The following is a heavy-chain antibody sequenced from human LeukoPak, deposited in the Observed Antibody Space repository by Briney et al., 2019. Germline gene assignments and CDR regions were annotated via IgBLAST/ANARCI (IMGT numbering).Heavy chain of an antibody. Sequence: SDTLSLTCTVSGGSISGDHWNWIRQPPGKGLEWIGYIYYSGSTNYNPSLKSRVTISIDTSKNQFSLKLTSVTAADTAVYYCARRNDFGIWGQGTMVTASS. CDR2: IYYSGST. J-gene: IGHJ3*02. V-gene: IGHV4-59*08. CDR1: GGSISGDH. CDR3: ARRNDFGI.